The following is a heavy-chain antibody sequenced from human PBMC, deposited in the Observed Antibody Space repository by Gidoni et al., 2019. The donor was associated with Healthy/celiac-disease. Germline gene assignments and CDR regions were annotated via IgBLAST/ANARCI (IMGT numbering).Heavy chain of an antibody. Sequence: QLQLLQSGAEVKKPGASVKFSSKASGSTFTCYYMPWVRQAPGQGLEWMGIINHSGGSTSYEQKFQGRVTMTRDTSTRTVYMELSSLRSEDTAVYYGARSSAIVVVVAATGRDWFDPWGQGTLVTVSS. V-gene: IGHV1-46*01. CDR3: ARSSAIVVVVAATGRDWFDP. CDR1: GSTFTCYY. D-gene: IGHD2-15*01. CDR2: INHSGGST. J-gene: IGHJ5*02.